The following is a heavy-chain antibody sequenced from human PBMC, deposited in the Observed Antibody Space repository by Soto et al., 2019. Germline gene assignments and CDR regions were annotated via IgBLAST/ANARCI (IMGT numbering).Heavy chain of an antibody. CDR2: VSGSGGRT. V-gene: IGHV3-23*01. D-gene: IGHD6-13*01. Sequence: GGSLRLSCAASGFTFSSYAMCWVRQAPGKGLEWVSAVSGSGGRTYHADSVKGRFTISRDNSKNTLYLQMNGLRAEDTAVYYCAKSGKSWAYYYYYIDVWGRGTTVTVSS. J-gene: IGHJ6*03. CDR1: GFTFSSYA. CDR3: AKSGKSWAYYYYYIDV.